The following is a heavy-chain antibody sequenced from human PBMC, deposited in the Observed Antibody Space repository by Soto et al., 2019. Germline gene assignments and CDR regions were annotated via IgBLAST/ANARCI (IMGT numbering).Heavy chain of an antibody. CDR3: ARVWGLDYIDS. V-gene: IGHV4-59*01. J-gene: IGHJ4*02. CDR2: IYHSGST. Sequence: SETLSLTFTVSGASISSSYWSWIRRPPGKGLEWIGYIYHSGSTKYNPSLKSRVTISVDTSKNQFSVKLSSVTAADTAVYYCARVWGLDYIDSWGQGTRVTVSS. CDR1: GASISSSY. D-gene: IGHD7-27*01.